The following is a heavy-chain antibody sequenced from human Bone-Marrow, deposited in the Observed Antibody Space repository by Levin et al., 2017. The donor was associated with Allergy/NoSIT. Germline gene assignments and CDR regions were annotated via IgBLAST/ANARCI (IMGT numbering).Heavy chain of an antibody. J-gene: IGHJ3*01. V-gene: IGHV3-9*01. CDR1: GFTFDDYA. CDR2: LSWNRGSI. Sequence: GGSLRLSCAASGFTFDDYAMHWVRQAPGKGLEWVSGLSWNRGSIDYADSVRGRFTISRDNAKNSLYLQMNSLRAEDTALYYCARSLRDAFDFWGQGTMVTVSS. CDR3: ARSLRDAFDF.